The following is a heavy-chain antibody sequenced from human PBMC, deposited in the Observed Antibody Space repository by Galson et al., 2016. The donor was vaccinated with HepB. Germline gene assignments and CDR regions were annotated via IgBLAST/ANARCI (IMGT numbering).Heavy chain of an antibody. Sequence: SLRLSCAASGFTFNYYDMHWVRQAPGKGLEWVAIIWYDGSKKFYADSVKGRFTSSRDDSKNTLYLQMRRLRAEDTAMYYCARERGGVDYDYVWGSSHSYGMDVWGQGTTVTVSS. CDR1: GFTFNYYD. J-gene: IGHJ6*02. V-gene: IGHV3-33*01. CDR2: IWYDGSKK. CDR3: ARERGGVDYDYVWGSSHSYGMDV. D-gene: IGHD3-16*01.